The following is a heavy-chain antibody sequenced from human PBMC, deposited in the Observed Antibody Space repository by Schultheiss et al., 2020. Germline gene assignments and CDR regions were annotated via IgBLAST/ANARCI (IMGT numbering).Heavy chain of an antibody. CDR2: IIPIFGTA. J-gene: IGHJ4*02. V-gene: IGHV1-69*05. CDR1: GYTFTSYG. D-gene: IGHD6-13*01. CDR3: ARGEYKQQPYYFDY. Sequence: SVKVSCKASGYTFTSYGISWVRQAPGQGLEWMGGIIPIFGTANYAQKFQGWVTMTRDTSISTAYMELSSLRSEDTAVYYCARGEYKQQPYYFDYWGQGTLVTVSS.